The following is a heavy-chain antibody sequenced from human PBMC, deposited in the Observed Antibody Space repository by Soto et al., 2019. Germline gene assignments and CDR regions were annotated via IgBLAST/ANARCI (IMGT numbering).Heavy chain of an antibody. D-gene: IGHD1-1*01. Sequence: QFQLVQSGSEVNKPGASVKVSCKASGYTFTSHSIHWVRQAPAQELEWMGWINAGNGYTKYSQRIQGGVTNTPDTSASTAYMELSSLRSEDTAVYYCARGEERDYWGEGTLVTVSS. CDR3: ARGEERDY. CDR1: GYTFTSHS. CDR2: INAGNGYT. J-gene: IGHJ4*02. V-gene: IGHV1-3*01.